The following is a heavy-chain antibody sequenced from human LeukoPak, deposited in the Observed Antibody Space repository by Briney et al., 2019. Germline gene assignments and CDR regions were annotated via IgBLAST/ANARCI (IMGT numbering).Heavy chain of an antibody. D-gene: IGHD3-22*01. V-gene: IGHV4-59*01. J-gene: IGHJ6*03. Sequence: PSETLSLTCTVSGGSISSYYWSWIRQPPGKGLEWIGYIYYSGSTYYNPSLRSRVTISVDPSKNQFSLKLSSVTAADTAVYYCARSSEGRYYYDSSGFSYYYYYMDVWGKGTTVTISS. CDR1: GGSISSYY. CDR3: ARSSEGRYYYDSSGFSYYYYYMDV. CDR2: IYYSGST.